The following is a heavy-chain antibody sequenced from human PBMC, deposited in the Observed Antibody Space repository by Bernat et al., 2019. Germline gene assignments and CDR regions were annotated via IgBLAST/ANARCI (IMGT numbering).Heavy chain of an antibody. V-gene: IGHV4-34*01. CDR1: GGSFSGYY. CDR3: ARDYVGYFDL. Sequence: QVQLQQWGAGLLKPSETLSLTCAVYGGSFSGYYWSWIRQPPGKGLEWIGEINHSGSTNYNPSLKSRVTISVDTSKNQFSLKLSSVTAADTAVYYCARDYVGYFDLWGRGTLVPVSS. D-gene: IGHD3-16*01. CDR2: INHSGST. J-gene: IGHJ2*01.